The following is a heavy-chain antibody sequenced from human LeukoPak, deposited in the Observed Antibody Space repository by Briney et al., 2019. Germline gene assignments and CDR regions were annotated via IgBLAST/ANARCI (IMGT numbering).Heavy chain of an antibody. V-gene: IGHV3-74*01. CDR2: INADEGTT. CDR3: ARGDGSSGWYFDY. Sequence: GGSLRLSCAASGFTFRSSWMHWVRQAPGKGLVWVSRINADEGTTNYADSVKGRFTISRDNAKNTLYLQVNSLRAEDTAVYYCARGDGSSGWYFDYWGQGTLVTVSS. D-gene: IGHD6-19*01. CDR1: GFTFRSSW. J-gene: IGHJ4*02.